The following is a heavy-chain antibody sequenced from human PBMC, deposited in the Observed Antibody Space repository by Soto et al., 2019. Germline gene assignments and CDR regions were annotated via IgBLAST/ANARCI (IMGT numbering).Heavy chain of an antibody. D-gene: IGHD3-22*01. V-gene: IGHV4-39*01. Sequence: PSETLSLTCTVSGGSISSYYWGWIRQPPGKGLEWIESIYYSGSTYYNPSLKSRVTISVDTSKNQFSLKLSSVTAAATAVYYWPRQGLEGYYDSRGVAFDIWGQGKMVTVS. CDR3: PRQGLEGYYDSRGVAFDI. CDR2: IYYSGST. J-gene: IGHJ3*02. CDR1: GGSISSYY.